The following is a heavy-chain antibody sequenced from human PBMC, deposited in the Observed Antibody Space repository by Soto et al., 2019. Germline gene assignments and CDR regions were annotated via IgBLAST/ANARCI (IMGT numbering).Heavy chain of an antibody. CDR1: GFTFSSYT. CDR3: AKGLGDYYYMDV. J-gene: IGHJ6*03. CDR2: ISDSGGST. Sequence: EVQLLESGGGLVQPGGSLRLSCAGSGFTFSSYTMSWVRQAPGKGLACVSAISDSGGSTYYADSVKGRFTIYRDTSTHTLFLKVNSLRAEDTAVYYCAKGLGDYYYMDVWGNGTPVTVSS. V-gene: IGHV3-23*01.